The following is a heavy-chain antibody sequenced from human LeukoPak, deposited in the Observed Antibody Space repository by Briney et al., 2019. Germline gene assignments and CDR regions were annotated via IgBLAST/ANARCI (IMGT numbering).Heavy chain of an antibody. J-gene: IGHJ3*02. CDR3: ARERSIAAARDAFDI. CDR2: INPNSGGT. Sequence: ASVKVSCKASGNTFPVNYLHWVRQAPGQGLEWMGGINPNSGGTNYAQKFQGRVTMTRDTSISTAYMELSRLRSDDTAVYYCARERSIAAARDAFDIWGQGTMVTVSS. D-gene: IGHD6-13*01. V-gene: IGHV1-2*02. CDR1: GNTFPVNY.